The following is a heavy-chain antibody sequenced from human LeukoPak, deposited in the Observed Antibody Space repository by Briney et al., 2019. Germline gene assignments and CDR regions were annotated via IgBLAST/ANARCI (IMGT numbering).Heavy chain of an antibody. CDR1: GYTFTGYY. Sequence: ASVKVSCKASGYTFTGYYMHWVRQAPGQGLEWMGWINPNSGGTNYAQKFQGRVTMTRDTSISTAYMELSRLRSDDTAVYYCARDPGLNWGYNYWGQGTLVTVSS. V-gene: IGHV1-2*02. CDR3: ARDPGLNWGYNY. J-gene: IGHJ4*02. D-gene: IGHD7-27*01. CDR2: INPNSGGT.